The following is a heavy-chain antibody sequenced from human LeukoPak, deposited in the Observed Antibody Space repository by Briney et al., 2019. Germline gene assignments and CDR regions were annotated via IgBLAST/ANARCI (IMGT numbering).Heavy chain of an antibody. V-gene: IGHV3-74*01. CDR1: GFTFSSYW. D-gene: IGHD6-6*01. CDR2: INSDGSST. J-gene: IGHJ4*02. Sequence: PGGSLRLSCAASGFTFSSYWMHWVRQAPGKGLVWVSRINSDGSSTSYADSVKGRFTISRDNTKNTPYLQMNSLRAEDTAVYYCARGFGGSSSLGYWGQGTLVTVSS. CDR3: ARGFGGSSSLGY.